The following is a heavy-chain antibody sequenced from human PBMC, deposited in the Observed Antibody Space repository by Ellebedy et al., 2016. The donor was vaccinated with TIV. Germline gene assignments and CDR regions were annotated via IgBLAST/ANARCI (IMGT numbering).Heavy chain of an antibody. CDR1: GGTFSSYA. V-gene: IGHV1-69*13. Sequence: SVKVSCXASGGTFSSYAISWVRQAPGQGLEWMGGIIPIFGTANYAQKFQGRVTITADESTSTAYMELSSLRSEDTAVYYCARATPERWITMVRGVAGYYYYGMDVWGQGTTVTVSS. D-gene: IGHD3-10*01. J-gene: IGHJ6*02. CDR2: IIPIFGTA. CDR3: ARATPERWITMVRGVAGYYYYGMDV.